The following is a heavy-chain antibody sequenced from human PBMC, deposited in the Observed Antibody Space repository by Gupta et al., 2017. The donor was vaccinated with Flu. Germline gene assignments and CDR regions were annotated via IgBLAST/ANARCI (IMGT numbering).Heavy chain of an antibody. J-gene: IGHJ5*01. CDR2: INTDGSST. V-gene: IGHV3-74*01. CDR3: ATASYGSISWYAF. Sequence: RQAPGKGLVWVSRINTDGSSTNYADSVKGRFTISRDNAKNTLYLQMNSLRAEDTAVFYCATASYGSISWYAFWGQGTLVTVSS. D-gene: IGHD2-15*01.